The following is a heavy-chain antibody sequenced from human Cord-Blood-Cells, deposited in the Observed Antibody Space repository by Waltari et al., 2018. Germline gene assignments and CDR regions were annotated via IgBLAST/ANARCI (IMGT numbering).Heavy chain of an antibody. CDR1: GFTFSSSG. CDR2: IWYDGSNK. CDR3: ARWVLYSGSYYFDY. J-gene: IGHJ4*02. Sequence: QVQLVESGGGVVQPGRSLRLSCAAAGFTFSSSGMNRSSQAPGKGLEWVAVIWYDGSNKYYADSVKGRFTISRDNSKNTLYLQMNSLRAEDTAVYYCARWVLYSGSYYFDYWGQGTLVTVSS. V-gene: IGHV3-33*01. D-gene: IGHD1-26*01.